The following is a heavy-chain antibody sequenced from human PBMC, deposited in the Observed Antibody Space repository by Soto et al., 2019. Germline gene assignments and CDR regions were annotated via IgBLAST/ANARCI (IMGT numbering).Heavy chain of an antibody. CDR3: AKSSGADYYYYYMDV. J-gene: IGHJ6*03. CDR1: GFTFISYA. D-gene: IGHD7-27*01. V-gene: IGHV3-23*01. CDR2: ISGSGGST. Sequence: PGGSLRLSCAASGFTFISYAMSWVLQAPWKGLEWVSAISGSGGSTYYADSVKGRFTISRDNSKNTLYLQMNSLRAEDTAVYYCAKSSGADYYYYYMDVWGKGTTVTVSS.